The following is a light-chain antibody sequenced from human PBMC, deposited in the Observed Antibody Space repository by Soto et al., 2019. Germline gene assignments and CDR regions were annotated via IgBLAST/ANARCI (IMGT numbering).Light chain of an antibody. Sequence: DIQMTQSPSTLSASVGDRVTITCRASQSISSWLAWYQQKPGKAHKLLIYKASSLESGVPSRFSGSGSGTEFTLTISSLQPDDFATDYGQQYYTFGQGTKLEIK. CDR3: QQYYT. J-gene: IGKJ2*01. V-gene: IGKV1-5*03. CDR2: KAS. CDR1: QSISSW.